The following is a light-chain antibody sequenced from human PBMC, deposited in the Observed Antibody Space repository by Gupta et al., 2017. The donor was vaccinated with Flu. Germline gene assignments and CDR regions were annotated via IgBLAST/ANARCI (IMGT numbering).Light chain of an antibody. V-gene: IGKV1-33*01. CDR1: KEITNY. CDR2: DAS. CDR3: KQDQQSPST. Sequence: PQSASSSACITIPCRRNKEITNYLNWYQQKPGQAPKLLIYDASRLATGVPYRFSGSGSGTXFTFTIXRWQPEDVATYYCKQDQQSPSTFGXGTKLDIK. J-gene: IGKJ3*01.